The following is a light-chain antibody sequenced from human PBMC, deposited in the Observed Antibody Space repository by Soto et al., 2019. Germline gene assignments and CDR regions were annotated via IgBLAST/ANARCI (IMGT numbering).Light chain of an antibody. CDR2: DVS. V-gene: IGLV2-14*01. Sequence: QSALTQPASVSGSPGQSITISCTGTSSDVGGYNYVSWYQQHPGKAPKHMIYDVSNRPSGVSNRFSGSKSGNTASLTISGLQAEDEADYYCSSYPRSRTLPYVFGPRTKVTVL. CDR3: SSYPRSRTLPYV. CDR1: SSDVGGYNY. J-gene: IGLJ1*01.